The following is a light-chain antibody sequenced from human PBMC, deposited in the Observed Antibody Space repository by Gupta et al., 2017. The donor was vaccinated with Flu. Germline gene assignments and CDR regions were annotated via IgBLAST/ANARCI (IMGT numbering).Light chain of an antibody. CDR2: DAS. J-gene: IGKJ2*01. V-gene: IGKV3-11*01. Sequence: EIVFTQSQATLSLSPGERATLSCRASQSVSSYLAWYQQKPGQAPRLLIYDASNRATGIPARFSGSGSGTDFTLTISSLEPEDFAVYYCQQRSNWYTFGQGTKLEIK. CDR1: QSVSSY. CDR3: QQRSNWYT.